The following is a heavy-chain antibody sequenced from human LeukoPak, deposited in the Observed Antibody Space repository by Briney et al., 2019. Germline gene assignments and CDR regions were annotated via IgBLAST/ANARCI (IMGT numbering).Heavy chain of an antibody. V-gene: IGHV4-59*12. CDR1: GGSTSSYY. J-gene: IGHJ5*02. Sequence: SETLSLTCTVSGGSTSSYYWSWIRQPPGKGLEWIGYIYYSGSTNYNPSLKSRVTISVDTSKNQFSLKLSSVTAADTAVYYCARTPYSSGWYWFDPWGQGTLVTVSS. CDR3: ARTPYSSGWYWFDP. CDR2: IYYSGST. D-gene: IGHD6-19*01.